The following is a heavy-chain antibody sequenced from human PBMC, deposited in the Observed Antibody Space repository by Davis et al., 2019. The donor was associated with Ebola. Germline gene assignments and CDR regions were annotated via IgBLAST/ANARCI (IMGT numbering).Heavy chain of an antibody. Sequence: AASVKVSRKASVGTFSTYAIDWVRQAPGQGLEWMGRFIPMLGIPNYAQRFQGRVTITADKSTSTAYMELSSLRSEDTAMYYCARDLGTAMATEWGQGTLVTVSS. V-gene: IGHV1-69*04. CDR3: ARDLGTAMATE. CDR2: FIPMLGIP. D-gene: IGHD5-18*01. CDR1: VGTFSTYA. J-gene: IGHJ4*02.